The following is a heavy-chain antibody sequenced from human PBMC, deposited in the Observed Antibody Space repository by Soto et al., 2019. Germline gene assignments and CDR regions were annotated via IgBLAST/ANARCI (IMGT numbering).Heavy chain of an antibody. Sequence: GESLKLSCRCSGYSFTNYWIGWVLQMPGKGLEWMGIIYPDDSDTTYSPSFQGQVAISADKSINTAYLQWSSLKASDTAMYYCARLPRLGYGMDVWGQGTTVTVSS. CDR3: ARLPRLGYGMDV. V-gene: IGHV5-51*01. J-gene: IGHJ6*02. CDR1: GYSFTNYW. CDR2: IYPDDSDT.